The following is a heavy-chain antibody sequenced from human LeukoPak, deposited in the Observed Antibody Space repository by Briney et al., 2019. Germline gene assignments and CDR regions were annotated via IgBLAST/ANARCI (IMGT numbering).Heavy chain of an antibody. J-gene: IGHJ4*02. V-gene: IGHV1-69*06. D-gene: IGHD5-18*01. CDR2: IIPIFGTA. Sequence: ASVKVSCKASGGTFSSYAISWVRQAPGQGLEWMGGIIPIFGTANYAQKFQGRVTITADKSTSTAYMELSSLRSEDMAVYYCARGARYSSAFHYWGQGTLVTVSS. CDR3: ARGARYSSAFHY. CDR1: GGTFSSYA.